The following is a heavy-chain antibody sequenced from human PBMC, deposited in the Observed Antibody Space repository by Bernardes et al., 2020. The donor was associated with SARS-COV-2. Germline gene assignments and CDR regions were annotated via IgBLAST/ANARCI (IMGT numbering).Heavy chain of an antibody. J-gene: IGHJ6*02. V-gene: IGHV4-39*01. D-gene: IGHD2-2*01. CDR3: AVEHQLVVDYYYGVDV. CDR1: GGSININTYY. Sequence: SETLSLTCTVSGGSININTYYWGWVRQPPGQGLEWIGSVVTSGSTYYNPSLQSRITISVDTSKNQFSLKLSSVTAADTAVYYCAVEHQLVVDYYYGVDVWGQGTTVTVSS. CDR2: VVTSGST.